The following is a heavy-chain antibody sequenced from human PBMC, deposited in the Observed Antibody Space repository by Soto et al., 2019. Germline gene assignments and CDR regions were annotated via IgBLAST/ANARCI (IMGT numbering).Heavy chain of an antibody. CDR1: GLTFSTYA. J-gene: IGHJ1*01. D-gene: IGHD6-6*01. V-gene: IGHV3-23*01. CDR3: SMLRSSSIDLGS. Sequence: GGSLRLSCAASGLTFSTYAMTWVRQAPGKGLEYVSSIIGTGESEYYADAVRGRFTISRDNSKNTLYLQMTSLRLEDTAVYFFSMLRSSSIDLGSRGQGTLGTRSS. CDR2: IIGTGESE.